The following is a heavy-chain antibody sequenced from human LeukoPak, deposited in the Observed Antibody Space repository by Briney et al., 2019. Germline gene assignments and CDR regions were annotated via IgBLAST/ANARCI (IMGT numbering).Heavy chain of an antibody. D-gene: IGHD3-22*01. J-gene: IGHJ3*02. Sequence: GGSLRLSCAASGFTFSSYSMNWVRQAPGKGLEWVSSISSSSSYIYYADSVKGRFTISRDNAKNSLYLQMNSLRAEDTAVYYCARDYYDSFNAFDIWGQGTMVTVSS. CDR3: ARDYYDSFNAFDI. CDR1: GFTFSSYS. V-gene: IGHV3-21*01. CDR2: ISSSSSYI.